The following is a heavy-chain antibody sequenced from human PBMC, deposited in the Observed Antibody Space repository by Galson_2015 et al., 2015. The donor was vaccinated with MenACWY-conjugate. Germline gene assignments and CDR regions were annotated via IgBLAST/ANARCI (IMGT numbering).Heavy chain of an antibody. V-gene: IGHV3-23*01. Sequence: SLRLSCAVSGFTFSSYAISWVRQAPGKGLEWVSGISASGSRTSYVDSVKGRFTISRDSAKNTLYLQMNSLRAEDTAVYYCARVRDGYNRFDYWGQGTLVTVSS. D-gene: IGHD5-24*01. CDR2: ISASGSRT. CDR3: ARVRDGYNRFDY. J-gene: IGHJ4*02. CDR1: GFTFSSYA.